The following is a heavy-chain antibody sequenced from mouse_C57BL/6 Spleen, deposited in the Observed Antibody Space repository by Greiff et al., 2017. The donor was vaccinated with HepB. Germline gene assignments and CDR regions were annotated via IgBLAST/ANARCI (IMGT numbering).Heavy chain of an antibody. D-gene: IGHD1-1*01. Sequence: LVESGAELARPGASVKLSCKASGYTFTSYGISWVKQRTGQGLEWIGEIYPRSGNTYYNEKFKGKATLTADKSSSTAYMELRSLTSEDSAVYFCASNLLLLDYWGQGTTLTVSS. V-gene: IGHV1-81*01. CDR3: ASNLLLLDY. J-gene: IGHJ2*01. CDR2: IYPRSGNT. CDR1: GYTFTSYG.